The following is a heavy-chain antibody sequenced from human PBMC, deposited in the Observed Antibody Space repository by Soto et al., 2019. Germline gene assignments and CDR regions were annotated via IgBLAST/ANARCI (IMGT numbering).Heavy chain of an antibody. V-gene: IGHV2-26*01. J-gene: IGHJ4*02. Sequence: DLEWLAHIFSNDEKSYSTSLKSRLTISKDTSKSQVVLTMTNMDPVDTATYYCARMGGAPGGRLPDYWGQGTLVTVSS. CDR3: ARMGGAPGGRLPDY. CDR2: IFSNDEK. D-gene: IGHD5-18*01.